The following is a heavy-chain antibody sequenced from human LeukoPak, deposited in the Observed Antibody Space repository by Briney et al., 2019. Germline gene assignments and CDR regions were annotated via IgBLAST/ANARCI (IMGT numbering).Heavy chain of an antibody. J-gene: IGHJ3*02. Sequence: PGGSLRLSCAASGFTVSSNYMSWVRQAPGKGLEWVSVIYSGGSTYYADSVKGRFTISRDNSKNTLCLQMNSLRAEDTAVYYCARDSGSSKDAFDIWGQGTMVTVSS. CDR2: IYSGGST. CDR3: ARDSGSSKDAFDI. V-gene: IGHV3-66*01. D-gene: IGHD1-26*01. CDR1: GFTVSSNY.